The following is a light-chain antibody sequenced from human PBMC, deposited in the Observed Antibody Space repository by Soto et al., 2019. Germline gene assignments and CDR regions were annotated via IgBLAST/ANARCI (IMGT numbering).Light chain of an antibody. J-gene: IGKJ3*01. Sequence: DIQLTQSPSFLSASVGDRVTITCRPSQVISSYLAWYQQKPGRAPKLLIYAASTLQSVVPSRFSGSGSGTEFTLTISSLQPEDFATYYCQQINSFPFTFGPGTKVDI. CDR1: QVISSY. V-gene: IGKV1-9*01. CDR2: AAS. CDR3: QQINSFPFT.